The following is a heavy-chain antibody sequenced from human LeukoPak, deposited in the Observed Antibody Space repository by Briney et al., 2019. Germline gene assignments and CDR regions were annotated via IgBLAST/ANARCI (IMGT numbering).Heavy chain of an antibody. V-gene: IGHV4-59*08. CDR3: ARGNLYGSGSYYSDY. CDR1: GASISTYY. D-gene: IGHD3-10*01. Sequence: PSETLSLTCTVSGASISTYYWSWIRQPPGKGLEWIGYISYSGSTNYNPSLKSRVTTSVDTSKNQFSLKLSSVTAADTAVYYCARGNLYGSGSYYSDYWGQGTLVTVSS. CDR2: ISYSGST. J-gene: IGHJ4*02.